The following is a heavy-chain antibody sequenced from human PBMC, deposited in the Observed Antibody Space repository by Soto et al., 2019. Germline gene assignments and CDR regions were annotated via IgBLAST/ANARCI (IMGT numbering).Heavy chain of an antibody. CDR2: IYHSGSS. CDR1: GGSISSGGYS. CDR3: ARVPSP. J-gene: IGHJ5*02. Sequence: QLQLQESGSGLVKPSQTLSLTCAVSGGSISSGGYSWSWIRQPPGKGLGWIGYIYHSGSSYYNSSLKSRVTIAVDRSKNQFALKLSSVTAADTAVYYWARVPSPWGQGTLVTVSS. V-gene: IGHV4-30-2*01.